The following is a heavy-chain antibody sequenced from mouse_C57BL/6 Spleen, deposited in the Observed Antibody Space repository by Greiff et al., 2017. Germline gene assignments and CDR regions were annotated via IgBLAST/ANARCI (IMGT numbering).Heavy chain of an antibody. J-gene: IGHJ4*01. CDR2: IYPGDGDT. CDR3: ARDYGSFYYAMDY. Sequence: QVQLQQSGPELVKPGASVKISCKASGYAFSSSWMNWVKQRPGKGLEWIGRIYPGDGDTNYNGKIKGKATLTADKYSSTAYMQLSSLTSDDSAVYVCARDYGSFYYAMDYGGQGTSVTVAS. CDR1: GYAFSSSW. D-gene: IGHD1-1*01. V-gene: IGHV1-82*01.